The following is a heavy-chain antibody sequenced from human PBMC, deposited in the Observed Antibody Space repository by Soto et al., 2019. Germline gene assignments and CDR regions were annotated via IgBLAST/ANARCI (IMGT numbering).Heavy chain of an antibody. CDR3: ARRDGYNLRSYDAFDI. J-gene: IGHJ3*02. CDR1: GGTFSSYA. Sequence: GASVKVSCKASGGTFSSYAISCVRQAPGQGLEWMGGIIPIFGTANYAQKFQGRVTITADESTSTAYMELSSLRSEDTAVYYCARRDGYNLRSYDAFDIWGQGTMVTVSS. V-gene: IGHV1-69*13. CDR2: IIPIFGTA. D-gene: IGHD5-12*01.